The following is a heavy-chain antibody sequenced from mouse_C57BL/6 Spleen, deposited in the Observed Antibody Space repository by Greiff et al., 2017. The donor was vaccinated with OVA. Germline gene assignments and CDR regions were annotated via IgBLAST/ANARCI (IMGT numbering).Heavy chain of an antibody. D-gene: IGHD4-1*01. V-gene: IGHV6-3*01. CDR1: GFTFSNYW. Sequence: EVKLEESGGGLVQPGGSMKLSCVASGFTFSNYWMNWVRQSPEKGLEWVAQIRLKSDNYATHYAESVKGRFTISKDKSNSSVYLQMHNLRAADTGIYYCTRRTGDYWGQGTTLTVSS. CDR3: TRRTGDY. CDR2: IRLKSDNYAT. J-gene: IGHJ2*01.